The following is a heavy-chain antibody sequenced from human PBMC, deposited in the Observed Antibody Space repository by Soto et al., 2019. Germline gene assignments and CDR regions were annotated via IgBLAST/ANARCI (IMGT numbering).Heavy chain of an antibody. Sequence: PSETLSLTGTVAGGSISSYYWSGIRQPPRNGLEWIGYIYYSGSTNYNPSPKSRVTITVDTSKNQFSLKLSSVTAADTAVYYCARXFTVTARGYYYYYGMDVWGQGTTVTVSS. D-gene: IGHD4-17*01. J-gene: IGHJ6*02. CDR2: IYYSGST. CDR3: ARXFTVTARGYYYYYGMDV. CDR1: GGSISSYY. V-gene: IGHV4-59*01.